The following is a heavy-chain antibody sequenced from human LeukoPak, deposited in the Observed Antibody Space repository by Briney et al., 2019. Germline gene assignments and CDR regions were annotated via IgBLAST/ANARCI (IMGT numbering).Heavy chain of an antibody. CDR1: GFSFSSYS. V-gene: IGHV3-23*01. Sequence: GGSLGLSCAASGFSFSSYSMNWVRQAPGKGLEWVSTISASDGSTFYADSVKGRFTISRDNSKNTLYLQMNSLRVEDTAVYFCAKDLYGDYVGDYWGQGTLVTVSS. J-gene: IGHJ4*02. CDR2: ISASDGST. D-gene: IGHD4-17*01. CDR3: AKDLYGDYVGDY.